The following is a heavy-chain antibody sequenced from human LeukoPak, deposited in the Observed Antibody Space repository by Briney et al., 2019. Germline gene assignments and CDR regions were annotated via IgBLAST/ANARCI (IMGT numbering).Heavy chain of an antibody. D-gene: IGHD5-24*01. CDR2: IWFDGSNI. V-gene: IGHV3-33*01. CDR1: GFTFSTYV. CDR3: ARDIQLST. J-gene: IGHJ3*01. Sequence: GRSLRLSCAASGFTFSTYVMHWVRQAPGKGLEWVAVIWFDGSNIYYPDSVKGRFTISRDNSKDTLYLQMNSLRAEDTATYYCARDIQLSTWGLGTMVTVSS.